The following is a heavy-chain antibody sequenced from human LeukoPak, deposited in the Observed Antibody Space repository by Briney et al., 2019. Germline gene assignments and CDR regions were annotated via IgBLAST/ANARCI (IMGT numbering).Heavy chain of an antibody. D-gene: IGHD3-22*01. CDR1: GFTFSSYG. CDR2: ISGSGGNT. J-gene: IGHJ4*02. CDR3: AKTNGYYDY. Sequence: PGGSLRLSCAASGFTFSSYGMSWVRQAPGKELEWVSSISGSGGNTYYADSVKGRFTISRDNSKSTVYLQMNSLRAEDTAVYHCAKTNGYYDYWGQGTLVTVSS. V-gene: IGHV3-23*01.